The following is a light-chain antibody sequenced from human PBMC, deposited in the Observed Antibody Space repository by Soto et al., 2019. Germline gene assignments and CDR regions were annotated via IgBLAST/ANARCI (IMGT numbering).Light chain of an antibody. V-gene: IGLV2-14*03. CDR1: SSDFGGYTY. CDR3: ASYTTSSTYV. CDR2: DVS. Sequence: SSPTQPPPLSGSPGQASTLFCPGTSSDFGGYTYVSWYQQHPGKAPKFMIYDVSSRPSGVSDRFSGSKSGNTASLTISGLQAEDEADYYCASYTTSSTYVFGTGTKVTVL. J-gene: IGLJ1*01.